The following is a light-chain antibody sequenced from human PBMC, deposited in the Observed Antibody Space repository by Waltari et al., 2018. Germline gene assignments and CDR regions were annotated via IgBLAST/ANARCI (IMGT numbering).Light chain of an antibody. Sequence: EIVMTQSPATLSVSPGERATLSCRASQCVSSNLAWYQQKPGQAPRLLIYGASTRATGIPARFSGSGSGKEFTLTIGSLQSEDFAVYYCQQYNNWPPRWSFGQGTKVEI. CDR1: QCVSSN. CDR3: QQYNNWPPRWS. V-gene: IGKV3-15*01. CDR2: GAS. J-gene: IGKJ1*01.